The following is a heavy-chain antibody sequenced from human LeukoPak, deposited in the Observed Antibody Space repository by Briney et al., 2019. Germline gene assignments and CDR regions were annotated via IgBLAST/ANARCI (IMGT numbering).Heavy chain of an antibody. Sequence: SETLSLTCTVSGGSISSSSYYWGWIRRPPVKGLEWIGSIYYSGSTNYNPSLKSRVTISVDTSKNQFSLKLSSVTAADTAVYYCARRIVATNYYYYYMDVWGKGTTVTISS. CDR1: GGSISSSSYY. CDR2: IYYSGST. D-gene: IGHD5-12*01. J-gene: IGHJ6*03. V-gene: IGHV4-39*07. CDR3: ARRIVATNYYYYYMDV.